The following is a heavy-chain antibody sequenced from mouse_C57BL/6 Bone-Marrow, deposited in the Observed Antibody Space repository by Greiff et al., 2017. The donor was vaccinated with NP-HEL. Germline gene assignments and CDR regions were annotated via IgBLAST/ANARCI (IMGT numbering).Heavy chain of an antibody. V-gene: IGHV7-1*01. J-gene: IGHJ3*01. Sequence: DVMLVESGGGLVQSGRSLRLSCATSGFTFSDFYMEWVRQAPGKGLEWIAASRNKANDYTTEYSASVKGRFIVSRDTSQSILYLQMNALRAEDTAMYYCARDQEGYDVFAYWGQGTLVTVSA. CDR2: SRNKANDYTT. D-gene: IGHD2-2*01. CDR3: ARDQEGYDVFAY. CDR1: GFTFSDFY.